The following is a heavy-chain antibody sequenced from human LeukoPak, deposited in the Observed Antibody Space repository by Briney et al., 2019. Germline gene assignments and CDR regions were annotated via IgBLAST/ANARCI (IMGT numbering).Heavy chain of an antibody. Sequence: PSETLPLTGTVSGGSISTYYWSWIRQPPGKGLEWIGYSYYSGSTNFNPSLTSRVTMSVDTSKNQFSLRLSSVTAADTAVYYCAGGRSSSWYSFLDYWGQGTLVTASS. CDR1: GGSISTYY. V-gene: IGHV4-59*01. D-gene: IGHD6-13*01. J-gene: IGHJ4*02. CDR2: SYYSGST. CDR3: AGGRSSSWYSFLDY.